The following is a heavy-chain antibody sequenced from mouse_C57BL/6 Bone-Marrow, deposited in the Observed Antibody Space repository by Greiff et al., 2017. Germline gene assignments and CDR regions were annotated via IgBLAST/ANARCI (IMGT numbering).Heavy chain of an antibody. CDR3: ARIITTVIPSMDY. CDR1: GFTFSSYA. J-gene: IGHJ4*01. CDR2: ISDGGSYT. V-gene: IGHV5-4*01. Sequence: EVQLVESGGGLVKPGGSLKLSCAASGFTFSSYAMSWVRQTPEKRLEWVATISDGGSYTYYPDNVKGRFTISRDNAKNNLYLQMSHLKSEDTAMYYCARIITTVIPSMDYWGQGTSVTVSS. D-gene: IGHD1-1*01.